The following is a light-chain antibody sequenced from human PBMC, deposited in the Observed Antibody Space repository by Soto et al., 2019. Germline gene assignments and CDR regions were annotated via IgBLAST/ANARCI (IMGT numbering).Light chain of an antibody. V-gene: IGKV1-27*01. CDR1: QGISNY. Sequence: DIQMTQSPSSLSASVGDRVTLTCRASQGISNYFAWYQQKPGKVPKLLIFAASTLQSGVPSRFSGSGSGTDFTLTISSLQPEDVATYYCQKYNSAPRTFGQGTKVEIK. CDR3: QKYNSAPRT. J-gene: IGKJ1*01. CDR2: AAS.